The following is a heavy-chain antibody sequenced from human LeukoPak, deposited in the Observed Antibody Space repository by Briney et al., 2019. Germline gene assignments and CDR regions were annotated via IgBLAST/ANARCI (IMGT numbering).Heavy chain of an antibody. V-gene: IGHV3-21*01. D-gene: IGHD2-2*01. J-gene: IGHJ5*02. CDR1: GFTFSSYE. Sequence: GGSLRLSCAASGFTFSSYEMNWVRQAPGKGLEWVSSISSSSSYIYYADSVKGRFTISRDNAKNSLYLQMNSLRAEDTAVYYCAREAGAVVPARRFDPWGQGTLVTVSS. CDR2: ISSSSSYI. CDR3: AREAGAVVPARRFDP.